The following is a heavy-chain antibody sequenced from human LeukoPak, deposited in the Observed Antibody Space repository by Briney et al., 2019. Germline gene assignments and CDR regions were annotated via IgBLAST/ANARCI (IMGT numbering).Heavy chain of an antibody. CDR1: GFIFDNYG. CDR3: ATRVGLTRYWYFDL. J-gene: IGHJ2*01. Sequence: GGSLRLSCAASGFIFDNYGMHWVRQAPGKGLEWVSSISASGGSTSYADSVKGRFTFSRDNSRNTLYLQMNSLRVEDTAVYYCATRVGLTRYWYFDLWGRGTLVTVSS. V-gene: IGHV3-23*01. CDR2: ISASGGST.